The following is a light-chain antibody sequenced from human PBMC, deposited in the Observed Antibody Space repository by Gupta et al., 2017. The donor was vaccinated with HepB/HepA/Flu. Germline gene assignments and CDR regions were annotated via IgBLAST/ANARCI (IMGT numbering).Light chain of an antibody. Sequence: DIQMTQSPSSLSASVGDRVTITCRASQSISSYLNWYQQKPGKAPKLLIYAASRLQSGVPSRFSGSGSGTDFTLTISRRQPEDFATYYCQQRHSTPFTFGRGTKVEIK. J-gene: IGKJ4*01. CDR1: QSISSY. V-gene: IGKV1-39*01. CDR3: QQRHSTPFT. CDR2: AAS.